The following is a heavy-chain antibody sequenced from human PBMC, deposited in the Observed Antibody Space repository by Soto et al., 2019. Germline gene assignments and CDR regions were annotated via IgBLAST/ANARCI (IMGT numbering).Heavy chain of an antibody. V-gene: IGHV3-53*01. D-gene: IGHD3-10*01. CDR1: GFTVSSNY. J-gene: IGHJ6*02. Sequence: GGSLRLSCAASGFTVSSNYMSWVRQAPGKGLEWVSVIYSGGSTYYADSVKGRFTISRDNSKNTLYLQMNSLRAEDTAVYYCARDRRLLGGYYGMDVWGQGTTVTVSS. CDR2: IYSGGST. CDR3: ARDRRLLGGYYGMDV.